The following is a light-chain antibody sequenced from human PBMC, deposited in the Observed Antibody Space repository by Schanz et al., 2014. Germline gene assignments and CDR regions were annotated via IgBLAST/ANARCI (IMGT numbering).Light chain of an antibody. V-gene: IGKV3-20*01. CDR2: GAS. Sequence: EIVMTQSPATLSVSPGEGVTLSCRASQSVSSSLAWYQQKPGQAPRLLIYGASSRATGIPDRFSGSGSGTDFTLTITRLEPEDFAVYYCQQYGNSPGTFGQGTRLEIE. J-gene: IGKJ5*01. CDR3: QQYGNSPGT. CDR1: QSVSSS.